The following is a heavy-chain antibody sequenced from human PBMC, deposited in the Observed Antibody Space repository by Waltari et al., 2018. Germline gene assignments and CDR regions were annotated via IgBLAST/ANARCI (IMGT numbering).Heavy chain of an antibody. CDR2: IWDDGSNK. Sequence: QVQLVESGGGVVQPGRSLRLSCAASGFTFSSYGMHWVRQAPGKGLEWGAVIWDDGSNKYYADSVKGRFTISRDNSKNTLYLQMNSLRAEDTAVYYCAKGGAIINYYYYMDVWGKGTTVTVSS. CDR3: AKGGAIINYYYYMDV. CDR1: GFTFSSYG. J-gene: IGHJ6*03. V-gene: IGHV3-33*06. D-gene: IGHD3-10*01.